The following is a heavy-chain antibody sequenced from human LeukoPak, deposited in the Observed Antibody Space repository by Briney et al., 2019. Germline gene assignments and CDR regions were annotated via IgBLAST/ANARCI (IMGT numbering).Heavy chain of an antibody. D-gene: IGHD3-9*01. CDR1: GGTFSSYA. Sequence: GASVKVSCKASGGTFSSYAISWVRQAPGQGLEWMGRIIPILGTANYAQKFQGRVTITTDESTSTAYMELSSLRSEDTAVYYCARVPIGRYFPDYWGQGTLVTVSS. J-gene: IGHJ4*02. CDR2: IIPILGTA. V-gene: IGHV1-69*11. CDR3: ARVPIGRYFPDY.